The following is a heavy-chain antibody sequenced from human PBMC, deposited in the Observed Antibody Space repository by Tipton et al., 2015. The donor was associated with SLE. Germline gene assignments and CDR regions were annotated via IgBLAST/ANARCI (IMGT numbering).Heavy chain of an antibody. CDR1: GDSISSGSYY. Sequence: TLSLTCTVSGDSISSGSYYWSWIRQPAGKGLEWIGRISTSGSTNYSPSLMSRLTISIDTSKNQFSLRLSSATAADTAVYYCARAIVYCSSLGSCFPEGVDPWGQGTLVTVSS. V-gene: IGHV4-61*02. D-gene: IGHD2-2*01. CDR2: ISTSGST. J-gene: IGHJ5*02. CDR3: ARAIVYCSSLGSCFPEGVDP.